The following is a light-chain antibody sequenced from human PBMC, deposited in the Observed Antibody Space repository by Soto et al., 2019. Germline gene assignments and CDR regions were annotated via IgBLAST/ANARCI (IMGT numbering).Light chain of an antibody. Sequence: EIVMTQSPATLSVSPGERATLSCRASQSVRSNLAWYQQKPGQAPRLLIYGASTRATGIPARFSGSGSGTEFTPTISSLQSEDSAVYYCQQYNNWPASLTFGGGTRVEIK. CDR2: GAS. CDR1: QSVRSN. V-gene: IGKV3-15*01. J-gene: IGKJ4*01. CDR3: QQYNNWPASLT.